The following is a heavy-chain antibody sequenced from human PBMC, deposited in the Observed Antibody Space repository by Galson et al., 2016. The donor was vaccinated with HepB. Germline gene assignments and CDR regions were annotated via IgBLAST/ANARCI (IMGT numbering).Heavy chain of an antibody. CDR1: GFTFSAYQ. Sequence: SLRLSCAASGFTFSAYQMTWVRQAPGKGLEWISSISGSGHMTYYAHSMKGRFTISRDNAQNSLYLQLSNLGAADTAIYYCARGTRYSSGWLEALDIWGQGTMVTVSS. D-gene: IGHD6-19*01. V-gene: IGHV3-48*03. J-gene: IGHJ3*02. CDR3: ARGTRYSSGWLEALDI. CDR2: ISGSGHMT.